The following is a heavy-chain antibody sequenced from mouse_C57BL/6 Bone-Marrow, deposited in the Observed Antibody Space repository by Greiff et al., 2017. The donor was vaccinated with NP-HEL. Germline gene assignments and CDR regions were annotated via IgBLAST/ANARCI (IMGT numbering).Heavy chain of an antibody. CDR1: GYTFTSYG. CDR3: ARDIGYFDV. V-gene: IGHV1-81*01. J-gene: IGHJ1*03. Sequence: QVQLQQSGAELARPGASVKLSCTASGYTFTSYGISWVKQRTGQGLEWIGEIYHRSGNTYSNEKFTGKAPLTADKSSSTEYMELRSVTSEDYAVYFCARDIGYFDVWGTGTTVTVSS. CDR2: IYHRSGNT.